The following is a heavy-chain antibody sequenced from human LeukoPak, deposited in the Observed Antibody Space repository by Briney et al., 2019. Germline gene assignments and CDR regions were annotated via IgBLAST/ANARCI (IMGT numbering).Heavy chain of an antibody. Sequence: GGSLRLSCAASGFTFSSYEMNWVRQAPGKGLEWVSYISSSGSTIYYADSVKGRFTISRDNAKNSLYLQMNSLKAEDTAVYYCAELGITMIGGVWGKGTTVTISS. CDR1: GFTFSSYE. J-gene: IGHJ6*04. CDR3: AELGITMIGGV. D-gene: IGHD3-10*02. V-gene: IGHV3-48*03. CDR2: ISSSGSTI.